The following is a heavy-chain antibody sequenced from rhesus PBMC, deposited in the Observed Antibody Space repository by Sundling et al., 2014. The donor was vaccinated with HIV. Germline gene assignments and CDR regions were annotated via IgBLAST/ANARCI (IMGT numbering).Heavy chain of an antibody. CDR1: SGSFSGYN. V-gene: IGHV4-99*01. CDR3: ARRASYLAEYFDL. CDR2: ISGSSGST. Sequence: QVQLQESGPGLVKPSEPLSLTCAVSSGSFSGYNWGWIRQPPGKGLEYIAYISGSSGSTDYNPSLKSRVTISKDTSKNQFSLKLSSVTAADTAVYYCARRASYLAEYFDLWGQGVLVTVSS. J-gene: IGHJ4*01.